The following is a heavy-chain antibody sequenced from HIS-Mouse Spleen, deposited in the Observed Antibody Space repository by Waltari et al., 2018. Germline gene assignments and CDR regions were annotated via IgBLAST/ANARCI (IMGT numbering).Heavy chain of an antibody. J-gene: IGHJ4*02. Sequence: QVQLVQSGAEVKKPGASVNVSCMASGYPFTGYYMHWVSQAPGKGLEWMGWINPNSGGTNYAQKFQGRVTMTRDTSISTAYMELSRLRSDDTAVYYCARDRRDYYGSGSYYIGGDYYFDYWGKGTLVTVSS. V-gene: IGHV1-2*02. CDR1: GYPFTGYY. D-gene: IGHD3-10*01. CDR3: ARDRRDYYGSGSYYIGGDYYFDY. CDR2: INPNSGGT.